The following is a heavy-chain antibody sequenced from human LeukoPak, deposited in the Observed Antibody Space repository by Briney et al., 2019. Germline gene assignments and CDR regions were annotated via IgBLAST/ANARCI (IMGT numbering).Heavy chain of an antibody. CDR3: AKGAQTIYYYAMDV. D-gene: IGHD4/OR15-4a*01. CDR1: GFTFDDYA. CDR2: ISGDGDST. V-gene: IGHV3-43*02. J-gene: IGHJ6*02. Sequence: GGTLRLSCAASGFTFDDYAMHWVRQAPGKGVEWVSLISGDGDSTYYADSVKGRFTISRDNSKNSLYLQMNSLRTEDTALYYCAKGAQTIYYYAMDVWGQGTTVTASS.